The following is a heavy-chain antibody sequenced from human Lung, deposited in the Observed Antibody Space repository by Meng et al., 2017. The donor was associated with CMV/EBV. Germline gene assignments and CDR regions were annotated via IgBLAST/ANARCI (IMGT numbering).Heavy chain of an antibody. CDR1: GFTFSSYA. V-gene: IGHV3-30-3*01. Sequence: LXCAASGFTFSSYAMHWVRQAPGKGLEWVAVISYDGSNKYYADSVKGRFTISRDNSKNTLYLQMNSLRAEDTAVYYCARDSRGSWYYSHGDYYYGMDVWXQGTTVTSP. CDR3: ARDSRGSWYYSHGDYYYGMDV. J-gene: IGHJ6*02. D-gene: IGHD6-13*01. CDR2: ISYDGSNK.